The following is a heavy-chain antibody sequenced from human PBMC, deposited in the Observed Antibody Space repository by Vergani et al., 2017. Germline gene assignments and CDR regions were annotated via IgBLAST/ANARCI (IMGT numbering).Heavy chain of an antibody. CDR2: IYPGDSDT. Sequence: EVQLVQSGAEVKKPGESLTISCKGSGYSFTSYWIGWVRQLPGKGLEWMGIIYPGDSDTRYRPSFQGQVTISADKSIINADLQWSSLKASDTSMYYCASGINCGSGHAFDIWGQGTMVTVSS. D-gene: IGHD7-27*01. V-gene: IGHV5-51*03. CDR1: GYSFTSYW. J-gene: IGHJ3*02. CDR3: ASGINCGSGHAFDI.